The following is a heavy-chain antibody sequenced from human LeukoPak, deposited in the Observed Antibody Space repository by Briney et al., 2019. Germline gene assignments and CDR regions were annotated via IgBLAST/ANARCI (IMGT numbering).Heavy chain of an antibody. CDR2: IYPGDSET. V-gene: IGHV5-51*01. J-gene: IGHJ4*02. CDR1: GYSFTSYW. CDR3: ARRIIPVAGSFDY. D-gene: IGHD6-19*01. Sequence: GESLKISCKGSGYSFTSYWIAWVRQMPGKGLEWMGIIYPGDSETRYSPSFQGQVIISADKSMNTAYLQWSSLKASDTAMHYCARRIIPVAGSFDYWGRGTLVTVSS.